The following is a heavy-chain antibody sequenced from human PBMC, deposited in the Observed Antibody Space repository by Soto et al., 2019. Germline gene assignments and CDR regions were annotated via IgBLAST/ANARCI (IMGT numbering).Heavy chain of an antibody. CDR3: ARHEDFFSSSLVDY. Sequence: SETLSLTCTVSGGSISSSSYYWGWIRQPPGKGLEWIGSIYYSGSTYYNPSLKSRVTISVDTSKNQFSLKLSSVTAADTAVYYCARHEDFFSSSLVDYWGQGTLVTISS. D-gene: IGHD6-13*01. CDR1: GGSISSSSYY. J-gene: IGHJ4*02. V-gene: IGHV4-39*01. CDR2: IYYSGST.